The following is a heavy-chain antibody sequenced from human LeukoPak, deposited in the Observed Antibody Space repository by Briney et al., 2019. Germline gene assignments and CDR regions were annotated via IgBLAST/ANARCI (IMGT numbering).Heavy chain of an antibody. CDR1: GDSVSSNSAA. CDR3: ARASGNWNDEDYYYYGMDV. Sequence: SQTLSLTCAISGDSVSSNSAAWNWIRQSPSRGLEWLGGTYYRSKWYNDYAVSVKSRITINPDTSKNQFSLQLNSVTPEDTAVYYCARASGNWNDEDYYYYGMDVWGQGTTVTVSS. J-gene: IGHJ6*02. CDR2: TYYRSKWYN. D-gene: IGHD1-1*01. V-gene: IGHV6-1*01.